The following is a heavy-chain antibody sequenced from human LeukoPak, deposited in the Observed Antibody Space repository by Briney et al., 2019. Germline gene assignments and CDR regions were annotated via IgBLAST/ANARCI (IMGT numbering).Heavy chain of an antibody. V-gene: IGHV4-34*01. Sequence: SETLSLTCAVYGGSFSGYYWSWIRQPPGKGLEWIGEINHSGSTNYNPSLKSRVTISVDTSKNQFSLKLTSVTASDTAMYYCARHCSGGTCPLSFDAFDIWGQGTMVTVSS. CDR1: GGSFSGYY. CDR2: INHSGST. D-gene: IGHD2-15*01. J-gene: IGHJ3*02. CDR3: ARHCSGGTCPLSFDAFDI.